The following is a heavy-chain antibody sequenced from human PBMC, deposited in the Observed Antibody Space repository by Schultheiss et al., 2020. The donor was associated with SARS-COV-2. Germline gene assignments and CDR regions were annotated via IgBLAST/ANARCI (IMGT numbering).Heavy chain of an antibody. D-gene: IGHD2-15*01. J-gene: IGHJ2*01. CDR2: IYYSGST. CDR1: GGSISSGGYY. CDR3: ARDTFCTGGSCFDWYFDV. Sequence: SETLSLTCTVSGGSISSGGYYWSWIRQHPGKGLEWIGSIYYSGSTYYNPSLKSRVTMSVDTSKSQFSLKLTSVTAADTALYYCARDTFCTGGSCFDWYFDVWGRGTLVTVSS. V-gene: IGHV4-39*07.